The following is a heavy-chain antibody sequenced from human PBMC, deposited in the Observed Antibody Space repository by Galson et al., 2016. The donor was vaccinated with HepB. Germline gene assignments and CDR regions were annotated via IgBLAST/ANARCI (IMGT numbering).Heavy chain of an antibody. CDR3: TRPRLTSLEAQNDFDY. Sequence: SLRLSCAASGFTFSDSAMHWVRQGSGKGLEWVGRIRSRDYNYATAYAASVKGRSTVSRDDSKNTAYLQMNSLTTEDTAVYFCTRPRLTSLEAQNDFDYWGQGTLVSVSS. V-gene: IGHV3-73*01. D-gene: IGHD6-6*01. CDR2: IRSRDYNYAT. CDR1: GFTFSDSA. J-gene: IGHJ4*02.